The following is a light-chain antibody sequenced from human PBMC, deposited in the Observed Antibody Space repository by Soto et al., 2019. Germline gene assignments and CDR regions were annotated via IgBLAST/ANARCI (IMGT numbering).Light chain of an antibody. V-gene: IGLV8-61*01. Sequence: QTVVTQEPSFSVSPGGTVTLTCGLSSGSVSTSYYPSWYQQTPGQAPRTLIYSTNTRSSGVPDRFSGSILGNKAALTIPGAQEYDEYDYYCVLYMRSGHWVFGGGTKLTVL. CDR3: VLYMRSGHWV. CDR1: SGSVSTSYY. CDR2: STN. J-gene: IGLJ3*02.